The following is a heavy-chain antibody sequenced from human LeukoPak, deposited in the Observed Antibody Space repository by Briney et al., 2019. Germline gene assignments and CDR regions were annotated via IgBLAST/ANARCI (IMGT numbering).Heavy chain of an antibody. CDR1: GFTFSSYG. CDR2: INQDGGEK. D-gene: IGHD4-11*01. Sequence: GGSLRLSCAASGFTFSSYGMHWVRQAPGKGLEWVANINQDGGEKYYVDSVKGRFTISRDNAKNSLYLQMNSLRAEDTAVYYCARHSHSNYFDYWGQGTLVTVSS. CDR3: ARHSHSNYFDY. J-gene: IGHJ4*02. V-gene: IGHV3-7*01.